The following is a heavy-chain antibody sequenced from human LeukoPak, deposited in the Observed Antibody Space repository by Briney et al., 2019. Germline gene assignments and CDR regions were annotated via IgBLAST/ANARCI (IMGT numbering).Heavy chain of an antibody. CDR1: GGSFSGYY. CDR3: ARERGGRNLDAFDI. J-gene: IGHJ3*02. V-gene: IGHV4-59*01. Sequence: SETLSLTCAVYGGSFSGYYWSWIRQPPGKGLEWIGYIYYSGSTNYNPSLKSRVTISVDTSKNQFSLKLSSVTAADTAVYYCARERGGRNLDAFDIWGQGTMVTVSS. D-gene: IGHD2-15*01. CDR2: IYYSGST.